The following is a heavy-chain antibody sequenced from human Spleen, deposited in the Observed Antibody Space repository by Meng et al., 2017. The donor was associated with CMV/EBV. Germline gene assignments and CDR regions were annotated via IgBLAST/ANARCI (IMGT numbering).Heavy chain of an antibody. CDR2: ISDDGNTE. J-gene: IGHJ5*02. Sequence: GGSLRLSCAASGFSFNYYAMHWVRQAPGKGLEWVAIISDDGNTESYADSVKGRVSISRDNSKNTLFLQMNSLRAEDTAVYYCAVDHLGEFDPWGQGTLVTVSS. D-gene: IGHD3-16*01. V-gene: IGHV3-30*14. CDR1: GFSFNYYA. CDR3: AVDHLGEFDP.